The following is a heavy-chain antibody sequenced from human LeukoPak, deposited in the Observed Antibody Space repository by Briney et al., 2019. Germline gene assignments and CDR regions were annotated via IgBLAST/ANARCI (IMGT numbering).Heavy chain of an antibody. CDR3: ARAEGFNWFDP. Sequence: PGGSLRLSCAASGFTFSSYSMNWVRQAPGKGLEWVSSISSSSSYIYYADSVKGRFTISRDNAKDSLYLQMNSLRAEDTAVYYCARAEGFNWFDPWGQGTLVTVSS. V-gene: IGHV3-21*01. J-gene: IGHJ5*02. CDR2: ISSSSSYI. CDR1: GFTFSSYS.